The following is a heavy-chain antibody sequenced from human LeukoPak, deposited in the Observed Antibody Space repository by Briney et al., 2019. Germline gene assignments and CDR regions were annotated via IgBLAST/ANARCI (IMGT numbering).Heavy chain of an antibody. Sequence: PGGTLSLACAAPGVTFSNYAKHWVRHSPGKGLEWVAVISNDGTDIHHADSVKGRFTLSRDNSKHTVYLETERLRVEDKAIYYCVREGTYFFASGSFQGYYFDNWGQGTLVTVS. D-gene: IGHD3-10*01. J-gene: IGHJ4*02. CDR1: GVTFSNYA. V-gene: IGHV3-30*01. CDR3: VREGTYFFASGSFQGYYFDN. CDR2: ISNDGTDI.